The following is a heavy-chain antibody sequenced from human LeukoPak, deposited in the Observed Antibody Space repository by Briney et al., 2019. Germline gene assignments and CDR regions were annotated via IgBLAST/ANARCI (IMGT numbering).Heavy chain of an antibody. Sequence: GATVKVSCKASGGTFSSYAISWVRQAPGQGLEWMGRIIPIFGTANYAQKFQGRVTITTDESTSTAYMELSSLRSEDTAVYYSARVIFRAYCGGDCYPLWGQGTLVTVSS. CDR3: ARVIFRAYCGGDCYPL. J-gene: IGHJ4*02. D-gene: IGHD2-21*02. CDR2: IIPIFGTA. CDR1: GGTFSSYA. V-gene: IGHV1-69*05.